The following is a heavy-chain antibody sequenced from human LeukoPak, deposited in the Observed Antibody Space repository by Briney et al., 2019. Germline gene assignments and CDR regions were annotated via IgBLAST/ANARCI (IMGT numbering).Heavy chain of an antibody. V-gene: IGHV1-18*04. CDR1: GHTSTTYA. D-gene: IGHD6-13*01. CDR2: INAGNGNI. Sequence: GASVKASCTASGHTSTTYAIHWVRQAPGQGLEWMGWINAGNGNIKYSQKLQGRVTMTTDTSTSTAYMELRSLRSDDTAVYYCARVGSSSWYVSNWFDPWGQGTLVTVSS. J-gene: IGHJ5*02. CDR3: ARVGSSSWYVSNWFDP.